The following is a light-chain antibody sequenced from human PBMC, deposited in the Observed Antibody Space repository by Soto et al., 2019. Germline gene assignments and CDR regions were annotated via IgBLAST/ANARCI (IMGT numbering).Light chain of an antibody. V-gene: IGLV2-14*03. Sequence: QSVLTQPASVSGSPGQSITVSCTGTSSDVGGSDHVNWYQQHPGKAPKLMIFDVSNRPSGVSTRFSGSKSGNAASLTISGLQAEDEADYYCSSYRTGSVVLFGGGTKVTVL. J-gene: IGLJ3*02. CDR2: DVS. CDR3: SSYRTGSVVL. CDR1: SSDVGGSDH.